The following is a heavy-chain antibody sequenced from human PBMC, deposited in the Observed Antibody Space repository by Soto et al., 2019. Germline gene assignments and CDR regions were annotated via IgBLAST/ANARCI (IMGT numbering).Heavy chain of an antibody. Sequence: QVQLVQSGAEVKKPGASVKVSCKASGYTFTHYGITWVRQAPGQGLAYMGWISTYNGNTIYAQKLQGRVTMTADTSSSTAYMEVRSLHSDDTAVYYCLRGGSSCLLWGQGTLVTVSS. J-gene: IGHJ4*02. V-gene: IGHV1-18*01. CDR3: LRGGSSCLL. CDR1: GYTFTHYG. CDR2: ISTYNGNT. D-gene: IGHD2-2*01.